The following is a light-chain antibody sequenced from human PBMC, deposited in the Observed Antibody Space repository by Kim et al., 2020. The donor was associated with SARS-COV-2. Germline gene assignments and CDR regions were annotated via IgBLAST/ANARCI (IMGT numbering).Light chain of an antibody. CDR3: QQYGSSPRT. J-gene: IGKJ1*01. Sequence: FPGERATLSCRASQTLRSIYLAWYQQKPGQSPRLLIYAGSTRATDIPDRFSGSGSGTDFTLTISSLEPEDFAVYYCQQYGSSPRTFGQGTKVDIK. V-gene: IGKV3-20*01. CDR2: AGS. CDR1: QTLRSIY.